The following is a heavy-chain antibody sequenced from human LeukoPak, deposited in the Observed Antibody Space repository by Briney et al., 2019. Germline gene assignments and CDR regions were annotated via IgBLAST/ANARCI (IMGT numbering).Heavy chain of an antibody. CDR3: AREVYVDTAMVN. CDR2: ISAYNGNT. Sequence: GASVKVSCKASNYPFTSYGISWVRQAPGQGLEWMGWISAYNGNTNYAQKLQGRVTMTTDTSTSTAYMELRSLRSDDTAVYYCAREVYVDTAMVNWGQGTLVTVSS. CDR1: NYPFTSYG. V-gene: IGHV1-18*01. J-gene: IGHJ4*02. D-gene: IGHD5-18*01.